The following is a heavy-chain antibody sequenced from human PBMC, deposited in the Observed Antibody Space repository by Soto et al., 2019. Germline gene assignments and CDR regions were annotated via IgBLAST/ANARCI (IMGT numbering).Heavy chain of an antibody. J-gene: IGHJ3*02. V-gene: IGHV4-4*07. CDR2: IYTSGST. D-gene: IGHD3-9*01. CDR3: ASDRLRYFDWGAFDI. CDR1: GGSISSYY. Sequence: SATLSLTCTDSGGSISSYYWSWIRQPAGKGLEWIGRIYTSGSTNYNPSLKSRVTMSVDTSKNQFSLKLSSVTAADTAVYYCASDRLRYFDWGAFDIWGQGTMVTVSS.